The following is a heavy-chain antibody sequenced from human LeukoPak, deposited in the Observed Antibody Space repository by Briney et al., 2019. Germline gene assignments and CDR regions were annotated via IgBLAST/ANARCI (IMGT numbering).Heavy chain of an antibody. D-gene: IGHD2-15*01. Sequence: AGGSLRLSCAASGFTFSSYSMHWVRQAPGKGLEWVSSISSSSSYIYYADSVKGRFTISRDNAEKSLYLQMNSLRAEDTAVYYCARDAASGNNWFDPWGQGTLVTVSS. V-gene: IGHV3-21*01. CDR3: ARDAASGNNWFDP. J-gene: IGHJ5*02. CDR2: ISSSSSYI. CDR1: GFTFSSYS.